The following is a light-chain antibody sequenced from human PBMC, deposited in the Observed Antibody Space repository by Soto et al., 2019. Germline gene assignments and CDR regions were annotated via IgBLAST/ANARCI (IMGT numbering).Light chain of an antibody. V-gene: IGLV2-23*02. Sequence: QSVLTQPASVSGSPGQSITISCTGTSSDVGGYNYVSWYQQHPGKAPKLMIYEVTKRPSGVSDRFSGSKSANTASLTISRLQAEDEADYYCCSYASSSTYVFGTGTKVTVL. CDR2: EVT. J-gene: IGLJ1*01. CDR3: CSYASSSTYV. CDR1: SSDVGGYNY.